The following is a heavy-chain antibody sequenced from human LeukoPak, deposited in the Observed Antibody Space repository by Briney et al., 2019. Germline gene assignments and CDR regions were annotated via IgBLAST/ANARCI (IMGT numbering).Heavy chain of an antibody. CDR3: ARELVSLGTGYFDL. CDR1: GFTFGTYV. J-gene: IGHJ2*01. Sequence: GGSLRLSCEASGFTFGTYVMTWVRQAPGKGLEWVSGITGSSTWTYYADSVRGRFTISRDNSKSTLHLQMNNLTADDTAIYFCARELVSLGTGYFDLWGRGTLVTVSS. D-gene: IGHD7-27*01. V-gene: IGHV3-23*01. CDR2: ITGSSTWT.